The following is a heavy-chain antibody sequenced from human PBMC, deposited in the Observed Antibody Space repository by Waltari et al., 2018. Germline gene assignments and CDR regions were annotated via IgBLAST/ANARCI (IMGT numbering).Heavy chain of an antibody. J-gene: IGHJ4*02. Sequence: EVQLLESGGGLVQPGGSLRLSCAASGFTFSSHAMSWVRQALGRGLEWVSDIYSGGSTYYADSVKGRFTISRDNSKNTLYLQMNSLRAEDTAVYYCAIGISAFDYWGQGTLVTVSS. CDR2: IYSGGST. CDR1: GFTFSSHA. D-gene: IGHD3-3*02. CDR3: AIGISAFDY. V-gene: IGHV3-23*03.